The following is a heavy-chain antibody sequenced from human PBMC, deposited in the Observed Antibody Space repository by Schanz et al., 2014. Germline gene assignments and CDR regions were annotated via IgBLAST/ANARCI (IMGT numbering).Heavy chain of an antibody. CDR2: IYYSGST. CDR3: ARLWGGWRIPDY. V-gene: IGHV4-39*01. D-gene: IGHD6-19*01. CDR1: GDSISSTSYY. J-gene: IGHJ4*02. Sequence: QLQMQESGPGLVKPSETLSLTCSVSGDSISSTSYYWGWIRQPPGKGLEWIGSIYYSGSTYYNASLKGRVTIPLDTSKTQSPRKLTSVTAADSAVYYCARLWGGWRIPDYWGQGTLVTVSS.